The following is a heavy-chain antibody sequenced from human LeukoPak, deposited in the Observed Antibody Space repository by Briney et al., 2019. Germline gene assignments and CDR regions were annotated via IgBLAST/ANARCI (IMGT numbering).Heavy chain of an antibody. V-gene: IGHV1-69*01. CDR2: IIPIFGTA. Sequence: GSSVKVSCKASGGTFSSYAISWVRQAPGQGLEWMGGIIPIFGTANYAQKFQGRVTITADESTSTAYMELSSLGSEDTAVCYCARRYCSGGSCYWFDPWGQGTLVTVSS. J-gene: IGHJ5*02. CDR3: ARRYCSGGSCYWFDP. CDR1: GGTFSSYA. D-gene: IGHD2-15*01.